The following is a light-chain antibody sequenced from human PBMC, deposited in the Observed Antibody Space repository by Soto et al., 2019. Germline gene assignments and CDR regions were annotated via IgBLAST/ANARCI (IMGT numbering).Light chain of an antibody. Sequence: DIQLTQSPSFLSASVGDRVTITCRASQGISSYLAWYQQKPGKAPKLLIYAASTLQSGVPSRFSGSGSGTDFTLTISSPQPEDFATYYCQKLNSYPITFGQGTRREIK. J-gene: IGKJ5*01. CDR3: QKLNSYPIT. V-gene: IGKV1-9*01. CDR2: AAS. CDR1: QGISSY.